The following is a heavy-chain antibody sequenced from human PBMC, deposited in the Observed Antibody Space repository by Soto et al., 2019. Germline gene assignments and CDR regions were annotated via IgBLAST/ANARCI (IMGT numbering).Heavy chain of an antibody. D-gene: IGHD6-13*01. CDR2: IYYSGST. CDR3: ARQPGGYYSSFDY. V-gene: IGHV4-39*01. Sequence: SETLSLTCTVSGGSISSSSYYWGWIRQPPGKGLEWIGGIYYSGSTYYNPSLKSRVTISVDTSKNQFSLKLSSVTAADTAVYYCARQPGGYYSSFDYWGQGTLVTVSS. J-gene: IGHJ4*02. CDR1: GGSISSSSYY.